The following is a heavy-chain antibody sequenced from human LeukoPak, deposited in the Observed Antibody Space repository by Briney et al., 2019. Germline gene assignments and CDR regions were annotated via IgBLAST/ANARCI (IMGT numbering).Heavy chain of an antibody. CDR2: FFYSGST. J-gene: IGHJ3*02. V-gene: IGHV4-39*01. D-gene: IGHD3-3*01. Sequence: PSETLSLTCTVSGHSISRSSYYWGWIRRPPGKGLEWIGSFFYSGSTYYSPSLKSRVTISVDTSKNQFSLMLTSVTAADTAVYLCGVAARVLADQNDAFDIWGRGTMVSVSS. CDR3: GVAARVLADQNDAFDI. CDR1: GHSISRSSYY.